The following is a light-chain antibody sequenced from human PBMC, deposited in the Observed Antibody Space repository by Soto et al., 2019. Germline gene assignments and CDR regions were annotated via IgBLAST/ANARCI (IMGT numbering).Light chain of an antibody. CDR2: GNN. CDR3: QSFDSSLRDVV. J-gene: IGLJ2*01. V-gene: IGLV1-40*01. CDR1: SSDIGAGYD. Sequence: QSVLTQPPSVSGAPGQRVTISCTGSSSDIGAGYDVHWYQQLPGTAPKLLIYGNNNRPSGVPDRFSGSKSGTSASLAITGLQAEDVADYYCQSFDSSLRDVVFGGGTKLTVL.